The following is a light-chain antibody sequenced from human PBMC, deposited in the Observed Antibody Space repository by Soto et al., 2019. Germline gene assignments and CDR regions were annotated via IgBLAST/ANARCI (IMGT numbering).Light chain of an antibody. CDR2: RNN. CDR3: ATWDDSLSGVV. CDR1: SSNIGATF. Sequence: QSVLTQPPSASGTPGQRVTISCSGSSSNIGATFVYWYQQLPGTAPKLLIYRNNQRPSGVPDRFSGSQSGTSASLAISGVRSEDEADYYCATWDDSLSGVVFGGGTQLTVL. V-gene: IGLV1-47*01. J-gene: IGLJ7*01.